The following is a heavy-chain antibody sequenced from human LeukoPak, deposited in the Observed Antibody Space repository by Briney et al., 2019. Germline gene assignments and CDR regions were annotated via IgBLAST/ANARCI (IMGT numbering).Heavy chain of an antibody. D-gene: IGHD1-1*01. J-gene: IGHJ4*02. Sequence: PGGSLRLSCAASGFTFSSYDMQWVRQATGKGLEWVSGIGTDGDTYYSDSVKGRFSISRENVEKSLYLQMNSLRAGDTAVYFCARGGPTGTTFFDYWGQGTLVTVSS. V-gene: IGHV3-13*04. CDR1: GFTFSSYD. CDR2: IGTDGDT. CDR3: ARGGPTGTTFFDY.